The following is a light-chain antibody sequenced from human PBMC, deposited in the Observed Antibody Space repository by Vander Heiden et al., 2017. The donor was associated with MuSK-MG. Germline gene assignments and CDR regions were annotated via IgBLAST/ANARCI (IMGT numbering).Light chain of an antibody. CDR3: QVWGTTTVV. CDR1: KLGSKY. Sequence: SYELTQPSSLSVSPGQTASITCSGDKLGSKYVCWYHQRAGQSPVLVIYEDRKRPSGIPERFSGSNSGNTATLTISGTQVMDEADYYCQVWGTTTVVFGGGTKLTVL. CDR2: EDR. V-gene: IGLV3-1*01. J-gene: IGLJ2*01.